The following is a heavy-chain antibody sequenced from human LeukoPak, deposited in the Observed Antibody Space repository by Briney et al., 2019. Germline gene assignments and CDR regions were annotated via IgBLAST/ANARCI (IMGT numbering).Heavy chain of an antibody. CDR1: GFSFDDYV. J-gene: IGHJ4*02. CDR2: ISWDGGST. V-gene: IGHV3-43D*04. CDR3: AGRGSGSYVDY. D-gene: IGHD3-10*01. Sequence: GGSLRLSCAASGFSFDDYVMHWVRQAPGKGLEWVSLISWDGGSTYYADSVKGRFTISRDNAKNTLYLQMNRLRAEDTAVYYCAGRGSGSYVDYWGQGTLVTVSS.